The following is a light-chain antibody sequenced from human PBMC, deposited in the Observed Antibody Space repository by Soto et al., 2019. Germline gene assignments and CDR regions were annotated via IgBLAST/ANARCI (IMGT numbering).Light chain of an antibody. CDR2: DVS. CDR1: SSDIGGYNY. Sequence: QSVLTQPRSVSGSPGQSVTISCTGTSSDIGGYNYVSWYQQHPDKAPKLMIYDVSKRPSGVPDRFSGSKSGNTASLTISGLQDEDEAEYYCCSYAGSYTLVFGGGTKVTFL. J-gene: IGLJ2*01. V-gene: IGLV2-11*01. CDR3: CSYAGSYTLV.